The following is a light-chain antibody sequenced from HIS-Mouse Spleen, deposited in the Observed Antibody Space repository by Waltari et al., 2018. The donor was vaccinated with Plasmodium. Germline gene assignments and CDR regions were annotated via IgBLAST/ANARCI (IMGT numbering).Light chain of an antibody. CDR2: AAS. V-gene: IGKV1-39*01. J-gene: IGKJ3*01. Sequence: DIQMTQSPSSLSASVGDSVTITCRASQSICSYLNWYQQKPGKAPKLLIYAASSLQSGVPSRFSGSGSGTDFTLTISSLQPEDFATYYCQQSYSTPLFTFGPGTKVDIK. CDR3: QQSYSTPLFT. CDR1: QSICSY.